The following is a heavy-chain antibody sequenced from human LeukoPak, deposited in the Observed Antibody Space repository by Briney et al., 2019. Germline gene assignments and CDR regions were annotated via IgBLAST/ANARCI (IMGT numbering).Heavy chain of an antibody. CDR2: IYYSGST. CDR1: GDSISSYY. Sequence: SETLSLTCTVSGDSISSYYWGWIRQPPGKGLEWIGSIYYSGSTYYNPSLKSRVTISVDTSKNQFSLKLSSVTAADTAVYYCARRVIPAARIDYWGQGTLVTVSS. D-gene: IGHD2-2*01. CDR3: ARRVIPAARIDY. V-gene: IGHV4-39*01. J-gene: IGHJ4*02.